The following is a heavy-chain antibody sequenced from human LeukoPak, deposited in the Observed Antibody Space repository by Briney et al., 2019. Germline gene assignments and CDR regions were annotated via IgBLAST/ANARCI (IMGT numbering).Heavy chain of an antibody. CDR1: GYTFTSYD. D-gene: IGHD6-6*01. J-gene: IGHJ4*02. CDR3: ARGLQGSSSYGY. CDR2: MNPNSGNT. Sequence: ASVKVSCKASGYTFTSYDINWVRQATGQGLEWMGWMNPNSGNTGYAQKFQGRVTITRNTSISTAYMELSSLRSGDTAVYYCARGLQGSSSYGYWGQGTLVTVSS. V-gene: IGHV1-8*03.